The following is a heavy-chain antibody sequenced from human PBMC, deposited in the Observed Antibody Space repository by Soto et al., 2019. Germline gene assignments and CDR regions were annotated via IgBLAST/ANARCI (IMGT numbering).Heavy chain of an antibody. CDR1: GYTFTSYG. CDR2: ISAYSGST. V-gene: IGHV1-18*01. CDR3: ARSIAAAVDFDY. Sequence: QVQLVQSGAEVKKPGASVKVSCKASGYTFTSYGISWVRQAPGQGLEWMGWISAYSGSTNYAQKLQGRVTMTTDTSPSTAYTERRGLRSDDTAVYYCARSIAAAVDFDYWGQGTLVTVSS. D-gene: IGHD6-13*01. J-gene: IGHJ4*02.